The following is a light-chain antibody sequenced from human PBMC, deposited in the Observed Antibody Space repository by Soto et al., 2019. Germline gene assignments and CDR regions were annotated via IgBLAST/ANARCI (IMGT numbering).Light chain of an antibody. CDR2: DIF. Sequence: EIVLTQSPFTLSLSPVERATLSFIASQSVGSKSLAWYQQKSGQAPRLVIYDIFTRATGVPTRISGSGSGTEFTLTISSLQSEDFAVYYCQQYNSWPLTFGGGTKVDNK. J-gene: IGKJ4*01. CDR1: QSVGSKS. V-gene: IGKV3D-15*01. CDR3: QQYNSWPLT.